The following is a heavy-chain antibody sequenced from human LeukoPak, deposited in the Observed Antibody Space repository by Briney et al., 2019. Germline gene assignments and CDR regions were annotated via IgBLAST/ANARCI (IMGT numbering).Heavy chain of an antibody. Sequence: SETLSLTCAVYGGSFSGCYWSWIRQPPGKGLEWIGEINHSGSTNYNPSLKSRVTISVDTSKNQFSLKLSSVTAADTAVYYCARRSRAAAGTRAPYFDYWGQGTLVTVSS. D-gene: IGHD6-13*01. J-gene: IGHJ4*02. CDR2: INHSGST. CDR3: ARRSRAAAGTRAPYFDY. V-gene: IGHV4-34*01. CDR1: GGSFSGCY.